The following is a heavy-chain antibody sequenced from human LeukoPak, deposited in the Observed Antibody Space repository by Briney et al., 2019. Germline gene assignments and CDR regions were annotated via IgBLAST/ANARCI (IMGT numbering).Heavy chain of an antibody. CDR3: AAGTGRSDFDY. J-gene: IGHJ4*02. Sequence: GGSLRLSCAASGFTFSDAWMSWVRQAPGKGLEWVGRIKSKTDVGTRDFVALVKGRFIISRDDSKKTVYLQMASLKTEDTAVYYCAAGTGRSDFDYWGQGTLVTVSS. CDR2: IKSKTDVGTR. CDR1: GFTFSDAW. V-gene: IGHV3-15*01. D-gene: IGHD3/OR15-3a*01.